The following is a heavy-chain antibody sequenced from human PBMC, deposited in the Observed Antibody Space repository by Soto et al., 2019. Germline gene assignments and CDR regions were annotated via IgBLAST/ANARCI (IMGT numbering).Heavy chain of an antibody. CDR3: ARESEDLTSNFDF. CDR2: ISSTTNYI. V-gene: IGHV3-21*06. J-gene: IGHJ4*02. CDR1: GFTFTRYS. Sequence: PGGSLRLSCAASGFTFTRYSMNWVRQAPGKGLEWVSSISSTTNYIYYGDSMKGRFTISRDNAKNSLYLEMNSLRAEDTAVYYCARESEDLTSNFDFWGQGTLVTVSS.